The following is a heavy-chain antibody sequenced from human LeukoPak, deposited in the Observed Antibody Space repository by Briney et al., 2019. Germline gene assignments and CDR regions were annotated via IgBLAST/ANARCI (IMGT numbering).Heavy chain of an antibody. J-gene: IGHJ3*01. V-gene: IGHV4-61*01. Sequence: SETLSLTCSVSGASVYSDSSYWTWIRQAPGKRLEWIGYVDYRGGTKYNASLKSRVTISLEMSKNQFSLKLNSVIAADTAVYYCAREAATSYYDSGAYYRQTETFDFWGQGKMVTVSS. CDR2: VDYRGGT. CDR3: AREAATSYYDSGAYYRQTETFDF. D-gene: IGHD3-22*01. CDR1: GASVYSDSSY.